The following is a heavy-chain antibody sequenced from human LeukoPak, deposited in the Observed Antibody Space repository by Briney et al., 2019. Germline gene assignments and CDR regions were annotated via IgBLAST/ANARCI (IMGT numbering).Heavy chain of an antibody. CDR1: GGSFSGYY. Sequence: SETLSLTCAVYGGSFSGYYWSWIRQPPGKGLEWIGEINHSGSTNYNPSLKSRVTISVDTSKNQFSLKLSSVTAADAAVYYCATLRDGYNLGLYNYYMDVWGKGTTVTISS. V-gene: IGHV4-34*01. CDR2: INHSGST. J-gene: IGHJ6*03. CDR3: ATLRDGYNLGLYNYYMDV. D-gene: IGHD5-24*01.